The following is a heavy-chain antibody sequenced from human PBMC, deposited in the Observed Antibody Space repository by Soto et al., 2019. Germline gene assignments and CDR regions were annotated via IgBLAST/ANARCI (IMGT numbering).Heavy chain of an antibody. CDR3: ALYYYDSSGYYHYFDY. J-gene: IGHJ4*02. D-gene: IGHD3-22*01. CDR2: ISGSGGST. CDR1: GFTFSSYG. Sequence: EVQLLESGGGLVQPGGSLRVSCAASGFTFSSYGMSWVRQAPGKGLEWVSGISGSGGSTYYADSVKGRFTISRDNSKNTVYLQMNSLRAEDTASYYCALYYYDSSGYYHYFDYWGQGTLVTVSS. V-gene: IGHV3-23*01.